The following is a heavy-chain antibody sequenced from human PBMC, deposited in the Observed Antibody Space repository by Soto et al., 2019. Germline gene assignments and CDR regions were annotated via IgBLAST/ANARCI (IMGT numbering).Heavy chain of an antibody. D-gene: IGHD2-8*01. CDR3: ARTRYGTNSEPFDY. V-gene: IGHV4-31*03. CDR1: GASISSGANF. Sequence: QVQLQESGPGLVMPSQTLSLTCTVSGASISSGANFWSWIRQHPGKGLEWIGYVYYSGSTHYNPSLKSRVTISVDTSKNQFSLKLSSVTAADTAVYYCARTRYGTNSEPFDYWGQGALVTVSS. J-gene: IGHJ4*02. CDR2: VYYSGST.